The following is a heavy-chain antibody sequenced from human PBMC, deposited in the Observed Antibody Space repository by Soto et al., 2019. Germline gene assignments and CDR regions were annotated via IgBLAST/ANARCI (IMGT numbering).Heavy chain of an antibody. CDR3: ARKTMGVEYYSGMDV. CDR2: IIPIFGTA. Sequence: QVQLVQSGAEVKKPGSSVKVSCKASGGTFSSYAINWVRQAPGQGLKWMGGIIPIFGTANFAQKFQVRVTITADESTSTAYMELSSLRSEDTAVYYCARKTMGVEYYSGMDVWGQGTTVTVSS. V-gene: IGHV1-69*12. CDR1: GGTFSSYA. D-gene: IGHD3-3*01. J-gene: IGHJ6*02.